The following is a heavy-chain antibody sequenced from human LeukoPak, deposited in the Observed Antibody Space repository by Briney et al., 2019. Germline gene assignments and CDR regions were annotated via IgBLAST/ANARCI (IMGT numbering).Heavy chain of an antibody. J-gene: IGHJ4*02. Sequence: LSGGSLRLSCAASGFTLRSYTMNWVRQAPGKGLEWVSAISGSGGSTYYADSVKGRFTISRDNSKNTLYLQMNSLRAEDTAVYYCAKGEGVVVTPPVDYWGQGTLVTVSS. CDR3: AKGEGVVVTPPVDY. D-gene: IGHD3-22*01. V-gene: IGHV3-23*01. CDR1: GFTLRSYT. CDR2: ISGSGGST.